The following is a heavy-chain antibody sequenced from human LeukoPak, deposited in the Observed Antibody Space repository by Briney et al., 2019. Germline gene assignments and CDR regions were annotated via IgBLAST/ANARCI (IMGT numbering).Heavy chain of an antibody. V-gene: IGHV1-8*03. J-gene: IGHJ4*01. D-gene: IGHD2-2*01. Sequence: GASVKVSCKASGYTFTSYDINWVRQATGQGREWMGWMNPNSGNTGYAQKFQGRVTITRNTSISTAYMELSSLRSEDTAVYYCARGGKDIVVVQAPPDYWGHGTLVTVSS. CDR2: MNPNSGNT. CDR3: ARGGKDIVVVQAPPDY. CDR1: GYTFTSYD.